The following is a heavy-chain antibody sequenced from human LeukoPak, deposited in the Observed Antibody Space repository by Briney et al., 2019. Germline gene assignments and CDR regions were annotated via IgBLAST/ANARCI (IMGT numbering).Heavy chain of an antibody. D-gene: IGHD4-11*01. J-gene: IGHJ6*03. CDR2: INPDGSNT. CDR3: SRVYSNYSPIRYYYYMDV. CDR1: GFTFSNYW. V-gene: IGHV3-74*01. Sequence: GGSLRLSCAASGFTFSNYWMHWVRQDPGKGLVWVSYINPDGSNTNYADSVKGRFTISRDNAKNSLYLQMNSLRAEDTAVYYCSRVYSNYSPIRYYYYMDVWGKGTTVTVSS.